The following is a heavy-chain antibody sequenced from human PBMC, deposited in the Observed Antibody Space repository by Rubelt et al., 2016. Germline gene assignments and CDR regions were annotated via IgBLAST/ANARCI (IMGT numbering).Heavy chain of an antibody. CDR2: ISAYNGNT. CDR1: GYTFTSYG. Sequence: QVQLVQSGAEVKKPGASVKVSCKASGYTFTSYGISWVRQAPGQVLEWMGWISAYNGNTNYAQKLQGRVTMTTDTYTSTDYMELRSPKSDDTAGDYCARGLYGDYHYWGQGTLVTVAS. J-gene: IGHJ4*02. CDR3: ARGLYGDYHY. V-gene: IGHV1-18*01. D-gene: IGHD4-17*01.